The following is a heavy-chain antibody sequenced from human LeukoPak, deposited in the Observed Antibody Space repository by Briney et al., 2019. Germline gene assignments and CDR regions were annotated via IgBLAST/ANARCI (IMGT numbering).Heavy chain of an antibody. V-gene: IGHV1-2*02. CDR1: GYTFTAYY. J-gene: IGHJ4*02. D-gene: IGHD3-22*01. CDR3: ARAGMIVQPSAQNDY. CDR2: INPDNGGT. Sequence: ASVKVSCKASGYTFTAYYIHWVRQAPGQGLEWMAWINPDNGGTNYPQKFQGRVTMTRDTSISTVYMELSSLTSDDTAVYYCARAGMIVQPSAQNDYWGQGTLVTVSS.